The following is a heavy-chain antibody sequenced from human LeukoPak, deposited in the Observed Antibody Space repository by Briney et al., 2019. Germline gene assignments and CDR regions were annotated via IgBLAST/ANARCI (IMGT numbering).Heavy chain of an antibody. CDR1: GNFISRGSY. CDR2: IYNTGST. J-gene: IGHJ4*02. V-gene: IGHV4-38-2*01. Sequence: SETLSLTCGVSGNFISRGSYWAWIRQPPGKGLEWIGSIYNTGSTYYNPSLKSRVTMPIDTSKNQFSLKLSSVTAVDTAVYYCARNTSAWSPLGETQSAPHCFDSWGQGTLVTVSS. CDR3: ARNTSAWSPLGETQSAPHCFDS. D-gene: IGHD6-19*01.